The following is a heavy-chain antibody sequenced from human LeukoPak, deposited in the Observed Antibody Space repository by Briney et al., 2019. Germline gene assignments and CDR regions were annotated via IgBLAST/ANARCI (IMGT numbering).Heavy chain of an antibody. J-gene: IGHJ3*02. Sequence: PSETLSLTCTVSGGSISSGSYYWSWIRQPAGKGLEWIGRIYTSGSTNYNPSLKSRVTISVDTSKNQFSLKLSSVTAADTAVYYCARGRFGVRGVDAFDIWGQGTMVTVSS. D-gene: IGHD3-10*01. CDR3: ARGRFGVRGVDAFDI. CDR1: GGSISSGSYY. V-gene: IGHV4-61*02. CDR2: IYTSGST.